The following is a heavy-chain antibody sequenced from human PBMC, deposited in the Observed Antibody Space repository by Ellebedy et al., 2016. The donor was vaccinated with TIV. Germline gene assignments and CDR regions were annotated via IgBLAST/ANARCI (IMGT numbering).Heavy chain of an antibody. CDR3: ARGGSYDYVWGSVFPPPDN. Sequence: SETLSLXXAVSGGSISSGGYSWSWIRQPPGKGLEWIGYIYHSGSTYYNPSLKSRVTISVDRSKNQFSLKLSSVTAADTAVYYCARGGSYDYVWGSVFPPPDNWGQGTLVTVSS. D-gene: IGHD3-16*01. J-gene: IGHJ4*02. CDR2: IYHSGST. CDR1: GGSISSGGYS. V-gene: IGHV4-30-2*01.